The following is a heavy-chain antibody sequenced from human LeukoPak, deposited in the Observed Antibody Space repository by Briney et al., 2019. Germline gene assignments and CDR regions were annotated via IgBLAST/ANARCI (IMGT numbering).Heavy chain of an antibody. CDR1: GGSISSNSYY. CDR2: IYYSGST. D-gene: IGHD3-10*01. CDR3: ARGGYYGSGNDFRFDP. V-gene: IGHV4-39*07. J-gene: IGHJ5*02. Sequence: SETLSLTCAVSGGSISSNSYYWGWIRQLPGKGLEWIGSIYYSGSTYYNPSLKSRVTISVDTSKNQFSLKLSSVTPADTAVYYCARGGYYGSGNDFRFDPWGQGTLVTVSS.